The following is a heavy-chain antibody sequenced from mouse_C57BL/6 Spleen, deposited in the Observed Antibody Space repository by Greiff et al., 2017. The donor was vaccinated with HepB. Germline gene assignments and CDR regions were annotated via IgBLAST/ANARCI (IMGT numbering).Heavy chain of an antibody. Sequence: QVQLQQSGAELVKPGASVKLSCKASGYTFTEYTIHWVKQRSGQGLEWIGWFYPGSGSIKYNEKFKDKATLTADKSSSTVYMELSRLTSEDSAVYFCARHEDEDYYGSRGNAMDYWGQGTSVTVSS. D-gene: IGHD1-1*01. CDR2: FYPGSGSI. J-gene: IGHJ4*01. CDR1: GYTFTEYT. CDR3: ARHEDEDYYGSRGNAMDY. V-gene: IGHV1-62-2*01.